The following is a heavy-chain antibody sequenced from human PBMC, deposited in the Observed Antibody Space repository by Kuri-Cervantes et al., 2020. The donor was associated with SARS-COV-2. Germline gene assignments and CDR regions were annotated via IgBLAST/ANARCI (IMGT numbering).Heavy chain of an antibody. Sequence: GGSLRLSCAASGFTFDDYAMHWVRQAPGKGLEWVSGISWNSGSIGYADSVKGRFTISRDNAKNSLYLQMNSLRAEDTAVYYCARDLRLGKSLDYWGQGTLVTVSS. J-gene: IGHJ4*02. CDR1: GFTFDDYA. CDR2: ISWNSGSI. CDR3: ARDLRLGKSLDY. D-gene: IGHD7-27*01. V-gene: IGHV3-9*01.